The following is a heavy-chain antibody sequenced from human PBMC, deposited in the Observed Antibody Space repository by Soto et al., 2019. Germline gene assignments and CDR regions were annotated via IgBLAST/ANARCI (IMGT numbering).Heavy chain of an antibody. V-gene: IGHV1-69*13. CDR2: IIPMFGRL. Sequence: SVKVSCKASGGIFNNYAISWVRQAPGQGLEWMGGIIPMFGRLNYGQKFDGRVTMAADESTRRGYWELTSLRSEDTAVYNCARRLRTVNYGMDVLGQGTTVTVSS. CDR1: GGIFNNYA. J-gene: IGHJ6*02. CDR3: ARRLRTVNYGMDV. D-gene: IGHD2-15*01.